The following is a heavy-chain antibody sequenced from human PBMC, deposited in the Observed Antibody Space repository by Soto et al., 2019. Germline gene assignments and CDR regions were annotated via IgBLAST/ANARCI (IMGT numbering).Heavy chain of an antibody. CDR2: ISYDGSNK. J-gene: IGHJ6*02. CDR3: ARDGSAYYDILPFYWGRLGYYYYYGMDV. V-gene: IGHV3-30-3*01. Sequence: GGSLRLSCAASGFTFSSYAMHWVRQAPGKGLEWVAVISYDGSNKYYADSVKGRFTISRDNSKNTLYLQMNSLRAEDTAVYYCARDGSAYYDILPFYWGRLGYYYYYGMDVWGQGTTVTVSS. CDR1: GFTFSSYA. D-gene: IGHD3-9*01.